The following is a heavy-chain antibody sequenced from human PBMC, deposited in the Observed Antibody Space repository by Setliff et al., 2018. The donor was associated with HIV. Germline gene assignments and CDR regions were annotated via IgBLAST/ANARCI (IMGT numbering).Heavy chain of an antibody. D-gene: IGHD1-1*01. Sequence: SETLSLTCAVYGGSFSDYYWSWIRQPPGKGLEWIGSIYYSGSTYYNPSLKSRVTISVDTSKNQFSLRLSSVTAADTAVYYCARHGSALHGNGYYLEFWGRGIPVTVSS. V-gene: IGHV4-34*01. CDR1: GGSFSDYY. CDR2: IYYSGST. J-gene: IGHJ4*02. CDR3: ARHGSALHGNGYYLEF.